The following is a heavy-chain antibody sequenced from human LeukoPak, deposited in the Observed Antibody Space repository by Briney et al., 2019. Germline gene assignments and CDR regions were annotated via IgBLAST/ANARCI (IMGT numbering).Heavy chain of an antibody. CDR1: GGSISSSSYY. CDR3: ASPVATSHFDY. D-gene: IGHD5-12*01. CDR2: IYYSGST. J-gene: IGHJ4*02. Sequence: SETLSLTCTVSGGSISSSSYYWGWIRQPPGKGLEWIGSIYYSGSTYYNPSLESRVTISVDTSKNQFSLKLSSVTAADTAVYYCASPVATSHFDYWGQGTLVTVSS. V-gene: IGHV4-39*01.